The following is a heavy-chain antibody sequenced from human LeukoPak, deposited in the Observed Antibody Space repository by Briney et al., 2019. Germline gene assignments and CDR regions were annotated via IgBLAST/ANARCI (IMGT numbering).Heavy chain of an antibody. J-gene: IGHJ4*02. D-gene: IGHD3-10*01. CDR1: GGSFSGYY. CDR2: SNHSGST. V-gene: IGHV4-34*01. Sequence: PSETLSLTCAVYGGSFSGYYWSWIRQPPGKGLEWIGESNHSGSTNYNPSLKSRVTISVDTSKNQFSLKLSSVTAADTAVYYCARRLALWLGEDYWGQGTLVTVSS. CDR3: ARRLALWLGEDY.